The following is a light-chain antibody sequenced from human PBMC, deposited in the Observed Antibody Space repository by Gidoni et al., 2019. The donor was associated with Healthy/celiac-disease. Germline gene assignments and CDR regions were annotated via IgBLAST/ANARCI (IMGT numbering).Light chain of an antibody. CDR3: QQYGSSPPIT. Sequence: ELVLTQSPGTLSLSPGERATLSCRASQSVSSSYLAWYQQKPGQAPRLLIYGASSRATGIPDRFSGSGSGTDFTLTISRLDPEDFAVYYCQQYGSSPPITFGQGTRLEIK. J-gene: IGKJ5*01. CDR1: QSVSSSY. CDR2: GAS. V-gene: IGKV3-20*01.